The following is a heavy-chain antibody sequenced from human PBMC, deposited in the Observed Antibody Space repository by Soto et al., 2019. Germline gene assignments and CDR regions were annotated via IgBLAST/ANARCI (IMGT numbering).Heavy chain of an antibody. Sequence: QVQLVQSGAEVKKPGSSVKVSCKASGGTFSSYAISWVRQAPGQGLEWVGGIIPIFGTANYAQKFQGRVTITADESTSTAYMELSSLRSEDTAVYYCASRCSSTSCYSYNWFDPWGQGTLVTVSS. D-gene: IGHD2-2*01. CDR1: GGTFSSYA. J-gene: IGHJ5*02. V-gene: IGHV1-69*01. CDR2: IIPIFGTA. CDR3: ASRCSSTSCYSYNWFDP.